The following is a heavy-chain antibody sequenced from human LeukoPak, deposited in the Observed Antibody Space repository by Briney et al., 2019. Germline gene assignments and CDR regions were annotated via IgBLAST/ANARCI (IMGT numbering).Heavy chain of an antibody. Sequence: SETLSLTCTVSGGPISSYYWSWIRQPPGKGLEWIGYIYYSGSTNYNPSLKSRVTISVDTSKNQFSLKLSSVTAADTAVYYCARELGDSTSDAFDIWGQGTMVTVSS. CDR3: ARELGDSTSDAFDI. CDR2: IYYSGST. D-gene: IGHD2-2*01. CDR1: GGPISSYY. V-gene: IGHV4-59*01. J-gene: IGHJ3*02.